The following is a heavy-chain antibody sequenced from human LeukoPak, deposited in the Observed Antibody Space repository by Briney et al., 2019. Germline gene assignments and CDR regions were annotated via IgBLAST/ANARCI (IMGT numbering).Heavy chain of an antibody. CDR2: IYYSGST. CDR1: GGSISNKY. D-gene: IGHD6-6*01. J-gene: IGHJ6*03. Sequence: SDTLSLTCTVSGGSISNKYWSWIRQPPGKGLEWIGYIYYSGSTNYNPSLKSRVTILVDTSENQFSLKLSSVTAADTAVYFCARDWGAEARPGYMDVWGKGTTVTVSS. CDR3: ARDWGAEARPGYMDV. V-gene: IGHV4-59*01.